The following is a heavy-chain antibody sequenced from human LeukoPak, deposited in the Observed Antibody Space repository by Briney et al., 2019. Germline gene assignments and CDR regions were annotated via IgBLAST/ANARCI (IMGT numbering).Heavy chain of an antibody. Sequence: GGSLRLSCAASGFIVSSNYMSWVRQAPGKGLEWVAFIRYDGSNKYYADSVKGRFTISRDNSKNTLYLQMNSLRAEDTAVYYCAKPHFDYWGQGTLVTVSS. J-gene: IGHJ4*02. CDR3: AKPHFDY. CDR2: IRYDGSNK. CDR1: GFIVSSNY. V-gene: IGHV3-30*02.